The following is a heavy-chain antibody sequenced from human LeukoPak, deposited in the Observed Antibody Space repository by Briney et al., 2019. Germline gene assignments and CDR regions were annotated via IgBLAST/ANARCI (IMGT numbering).Heavy chain of an antibody. J-gene: IGHJ4*02. D-gene: IGHD3-3*01. V-gene: IGHV4-39*07. CDR3: ARVFAS. Sequence: PETLSLTCTVSGGSVSTSDYYWGWIRQSPVKGLEWIGDVFYTGKTNYNPSLRSRATISIDTSKNQFSLKLTYVTAADSAVYYCARVFASWGQGTLVTVSS. CDR1: GGSVSTSDYY. CDR2: VFYTGKT.